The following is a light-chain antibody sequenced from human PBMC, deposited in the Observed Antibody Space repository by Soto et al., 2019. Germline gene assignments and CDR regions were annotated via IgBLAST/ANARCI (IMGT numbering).Light chain of an antibody. CDR1: QSIIGW. J-gene: IGKJ1*01. CDR2: DAS. V-gene: IGKV1-5*01. CDR3: QHHASYSEA. Sequence: DVRMTQSHATWVASEGGSVINNCMASQSIIGWLAWYQQKPGKAPKLLIYDASSLESGVPSRFSGSGSGTEFTLTISSLQPADFASYYCQHHASYSEAFGQGTKVDIK.